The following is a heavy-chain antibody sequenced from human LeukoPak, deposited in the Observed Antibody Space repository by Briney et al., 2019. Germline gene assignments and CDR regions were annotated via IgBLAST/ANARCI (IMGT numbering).Heavy chain of an antibody. CDR1: GFTFSNYG. J-gene: IGHJ4*02. CDR2: ISYDGSTK. Sequence: GGSLRLSCAASGFTFSNYGMHWVRQAPGKGLEWVAVISYDGSTKYYGDSVKGRFTISRDNSKNTLYLQMNSLRADDTAVYFCAKESTIRVAASLDYWGQGTLVTVSS. D-gene: IGHD6-19*01. CDR3: AKESTIRVAASLDY. V-gene: IGHV3-30*18.